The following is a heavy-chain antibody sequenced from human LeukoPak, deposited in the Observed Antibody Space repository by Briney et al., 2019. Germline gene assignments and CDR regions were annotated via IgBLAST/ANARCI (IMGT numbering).Heavy chain of an antibody. Sequence: PGGPLRLSCAASGFTPRSYELNWVRQAPGKGLGGMSYISRSGTATLYAASVKGRFTISRDNAKNSLYLLMNSLGAEDTAVYYCARYVAGDCYQGIDVWGQGTTVTVSS. CDR1: GFTPRSYE. V-gene: IGHV3-48*03. D-gene: IGHD2-21*02. CDR3: ARYVAGDCYQGIDV. CDR2: ISRSGTAT. J-gene: IGHJ6*02.